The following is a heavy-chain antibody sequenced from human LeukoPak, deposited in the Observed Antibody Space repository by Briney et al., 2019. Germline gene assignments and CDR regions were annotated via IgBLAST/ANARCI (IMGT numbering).Heavy chain of an antibody. V-gene: IGHV3-49*04. D-gene: IGHD4-17*01. Sequence: PGGSLRLSCTASGFTFGDYAMSWVRQAPGKGLEWVGFIRSKAYGGTTEYAASVKGRFTISRDDSKSIAYLQMNSLKAEDTAVYYFTGAIYGDYVNVDYWGQGTLVTVSS. J-gene: IGHJ4*02. CDR1: GFTFGDYA. CDR2: IRSKAYGGTT. CDR3: TGAIYGDYVNVDY.